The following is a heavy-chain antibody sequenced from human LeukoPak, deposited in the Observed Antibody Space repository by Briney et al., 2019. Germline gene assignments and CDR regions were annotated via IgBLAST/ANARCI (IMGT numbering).Heavy chain of an antibody. CDR3: ARTYDSSGYQYFDY. J-gene: IGHJ4*02. Sequence: TTSETLSLTCAVYGGSFSGYYWSWIRQPPGKGLEWIGEINHSASTNYNPSLKSRVTISVDTSKNQFSLKLSSVTAADTAVYYCARTYDSSGYQYFDYWGQGTLVTVSS. CDR2: INHSAST. V-gene: IGHV4-34*01. D-gene: IGHD3-22*01. CDR1: GGSFSGYY.